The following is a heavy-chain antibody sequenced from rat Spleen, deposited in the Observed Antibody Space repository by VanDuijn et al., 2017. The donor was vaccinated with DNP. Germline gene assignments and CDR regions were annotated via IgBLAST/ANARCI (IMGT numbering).Heavy chain of an antibody. CDR1: GYSISSSYR. V-gene: IGHV3-3*01. Sequence: EVQLQESGPGLVKPSQSLSLTCSVTGYSISSSYRWNWIRKFPGNKLEWMGYINSAGSTHYNPSLKSRISITRDTSKNQFFLQLNSVTTEDTATYYCARANDGYYPNWYFDLWGPGTMVTVSS. CDR3: ARANDGYYPNWYFDL. CDR2: INSAGST. D-gene: IGHD1-12*03. J-gene: IGHJ1*01.